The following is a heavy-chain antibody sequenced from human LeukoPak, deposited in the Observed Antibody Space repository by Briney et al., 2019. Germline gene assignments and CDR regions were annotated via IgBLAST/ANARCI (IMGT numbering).Heavy chain of an antibody. CDR1: GGSISSGGYI. D-gene: IGHD1-26*01. CDR2: IYSSGGT. CDR3: ARSPGSGSYRFDY. V-gene: IGHV4-31*03. Sequence: SQTLSLTCTVSGGSISSGGYIWTWIRQHPGKGLEWIGYIYSSGGTYYNPSLKSRVTISLDTSMNQFSLQLSSVTAADTAVYYCARSPGSGSYRFDYWGQGTLVTASS. J-gene: IGHJ4*02.